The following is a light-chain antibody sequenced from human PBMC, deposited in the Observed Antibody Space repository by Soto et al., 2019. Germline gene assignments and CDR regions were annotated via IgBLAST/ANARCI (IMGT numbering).Light chain of an antibody. V-gene: IGLV1-40*01. J-gene: IGLJ1*01. CDR3: QSYDSSLSGYV. CDR2: ANT. Sequence: QSVLTQPPSVSGAPGQRVTISCTGSSSNIGAAYDVHWYRQLPGTAPKLLIYANTNRPSGVPGRFSGSKSGTSASLAITGLQAEDEADYYCQSYDSSLSGYVFGTGTKVTVL. CDR1: SSNIGAAYD.